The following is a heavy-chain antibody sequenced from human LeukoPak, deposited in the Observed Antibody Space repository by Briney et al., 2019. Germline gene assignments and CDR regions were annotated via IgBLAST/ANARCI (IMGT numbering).Heavy chain of an antibody. CDR2: IRQEGIKK. CDR1: GFIFSNYW. V-gene: IGHV3-7*01. Sequence: GGSLRLPCAASGFIFSNYWMSWLRQAPGKGLEWVANIRQEGIKKNYVDSVDGRFTISRDNAQNSVYLQMTSLRVEDTAVYYCATDTGHGYFESWGQGTLVTVS. CDR3: ATDTGHGYFES. J-gene: IGHJ4*02. D-gene: IGHD4-17*01.